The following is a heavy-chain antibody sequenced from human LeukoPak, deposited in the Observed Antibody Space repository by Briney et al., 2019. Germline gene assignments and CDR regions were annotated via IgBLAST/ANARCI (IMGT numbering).Heavy chain of an antibody. CDR3: ARHRGKIKDTAMATIYYYYYMDV. Sequence: GESLKISCKGSGYSFTSYWIGWVRQLPGKGLEWMGIIYPGDSDTRYSPSFQGQVTISADKSISTAYLQWSSLKASDTAMYYCARHRGKIKDTAMATIYYYYYMDVWGKGTTVTVSS. CDR1: GYSFTSYW. V-gene: IGHV5-51*01. D-gene: IGHD5-18*01. J-gene: IGHJ6*03. CDR2: IYPGDSDT.